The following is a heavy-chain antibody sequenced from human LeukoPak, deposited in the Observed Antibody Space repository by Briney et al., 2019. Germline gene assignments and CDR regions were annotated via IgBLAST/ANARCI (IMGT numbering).Heavy chain of an antibody. V-gene: IGHV1-46*01. CDR2: INPSGGST. CDR3: ARDSGGYYDILTGYHYYYYYYMDV. J-gene: IGHJ6*03. Sequence: ASVKVSCKASGYTFTSYYMHWVRQAPGQGLEWMGIINPSGGSTSYAQKFQGRVTMTRDTSISTAYMKLSRLRSDDTAVYYCARDSGGYYDILTGYHYYYYYYMDVWGKGTTVTISS. CDR1: GYTFTSYY. D-gene: IGHD3-9*01.